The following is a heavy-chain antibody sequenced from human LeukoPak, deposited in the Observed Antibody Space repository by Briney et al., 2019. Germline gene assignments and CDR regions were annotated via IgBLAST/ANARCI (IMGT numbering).Heavy chain of an antibody. CDR3: ASLIGGDYSYYFDY. CDR2: IYSGGST. Sequence: GGSLRLSCAASGFTVSSNYMSWVRQAPGEGLEWVSVIYSGGSTYYADSVKGRFTISRDNSKNTLYLQMNSLRAEDTAVYYCASLIGGDYSYYFDYWGQGTLVTVSS. J-gene: IGHJ4*02. V-gene: IGHV3-66*01. D-gene: IGHD4-17*01. CDR1: GFTVSSNY.